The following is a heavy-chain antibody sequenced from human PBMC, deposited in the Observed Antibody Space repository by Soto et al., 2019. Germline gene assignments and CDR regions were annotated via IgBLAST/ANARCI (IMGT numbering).Heavy chain of an antibody. J-gene: IGHJ6*02. CDR3: ARETDIAARPKGLYGMDV. V-gene: IGHV3-21*01. CDR1: GFTFSSYS. D-gene: IGHD6-6*01. CDR2: ISSSSSYI. Sequence: XGSLRLSCAASGFTFSSYSMNWVRQAPGKGLEWVSSISSSSSYIYYADSVKGRFTISRDNAKNSLYLQMNSLRAEDTAVYYCARETDIAARPKGLYGMDVWGQGTTVTVSS.